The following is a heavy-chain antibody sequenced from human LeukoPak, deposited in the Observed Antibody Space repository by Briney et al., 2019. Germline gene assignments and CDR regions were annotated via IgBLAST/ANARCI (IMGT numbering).Heavy chain of an antibody. D-gene: IGHD2-15*01. J-gene: IGHJ6*02. Sequence: ASVKVSCKASGYTFTSYGISWVRQAPGQGLEWMGWMSAYNGNTNYAQKLQGRVTMTTDTSTSTAYMELRSLRSDDTAVYYCARDNLCSGGSCYSYLYYYGMDVWGQGTTVTVSS. CDR1: GYTFTSYG. CDR3: ARDNLCSGGSCYSYLYYYGMDV. V-gene: IGHV1-18*01. CDR2: MSAYNGNT.